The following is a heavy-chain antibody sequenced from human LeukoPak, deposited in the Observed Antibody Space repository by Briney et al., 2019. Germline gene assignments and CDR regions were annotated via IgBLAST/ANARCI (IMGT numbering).Heavy chain of an antibody. CDR2: ISAYNGNT. CDR1: GYTFTSYG. Sequence: ASVKVSCKASGYTFTSYGISWVRQAPRQGLEWMGWISAYNGNTNYAQKLQGRVTMTTDTSTSTAYMELRSLRSDDTAVYYCARVIGYCSSTGCPGPLDYWGQGTLVTVSS. CDR3: ARVIGYCSSTGCPGPLDY. J-gene: IGHJ4*02. V-gene: IGHV1-18*01. D-gene: IGHD2-2*01.